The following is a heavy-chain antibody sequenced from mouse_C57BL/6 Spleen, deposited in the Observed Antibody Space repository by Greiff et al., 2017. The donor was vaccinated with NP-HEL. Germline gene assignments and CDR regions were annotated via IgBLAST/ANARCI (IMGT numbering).Heavy chain of an antibody. CDR3: ASSYGKGAMDY. J-gene: IGHJ4*01. CDR2: IDPSDSYT. CDR1: GYTFTSYW. Sequence: QVQLQQPGAELVRPGTSVTLSCKASGYTFTSYWMHWVKQRPGQGLEWIGVIDPSDSYTNYNQKFKGKATLTVDTSSSTAYMQLSSLTSEDSAVYYCASSYGKGAMDYWGQGTSVTVSS. V-gene: IGHV1-59*01. D-gene: IGHD2-1*01.